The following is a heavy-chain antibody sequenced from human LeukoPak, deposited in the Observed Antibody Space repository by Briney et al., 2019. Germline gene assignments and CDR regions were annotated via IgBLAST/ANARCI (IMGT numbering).Heavy chain of an antibody. D-gene: IGHD3-22*01. CDR2: ISYDGSNK. J-gene: IGHJ1*01. CDR1: GFTFSIYG. CDR3: AKIRPFGYYDGSGYYGEYFQH. V-gene: IGHV3-30*18. Sequence: GGSLRLSCAASGFTFSIYGMHWVRQAPGKGLEWVAVISYDGSNKYYADSVKGRFTISRDNSKNTLYLQMNSLIAEDTCVYYCAKIRPFGYYDGSGYYGEYFQHWGQGTLVTVSS.